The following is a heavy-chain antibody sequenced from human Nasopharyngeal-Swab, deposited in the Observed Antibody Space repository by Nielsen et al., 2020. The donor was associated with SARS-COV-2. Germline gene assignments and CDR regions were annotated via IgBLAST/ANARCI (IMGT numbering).Heavy chain of an antibody. CDR2: ISYDGVKK. CDR3: ARQSWGYSYGYYFDY. Sequence: VRQAPGKGLEWMAVISYDGVKKFYADSVKGRFTLSRDNSKNTLYLQMNSLRTEDTAVYYCARQSWGYSYGYYFDYWGQGTLVTVSS. V-gene: IGHV3-30*03. J-gene: IGHJ4*02. D-gene: IGHD5-18*01.